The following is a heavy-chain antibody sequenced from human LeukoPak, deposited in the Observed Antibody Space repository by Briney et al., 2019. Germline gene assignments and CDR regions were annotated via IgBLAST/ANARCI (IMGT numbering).Heavy chain of an antibody. V-gene: IGHV3-23*01. CDR2: ISGFNS. CDR1: GFSFSNYA. Sequence: GESLRVSCTTSGFSFSNYAMNWVRQAPGKWPEWVSGISGFNSYYADSVKGRFTIFRDNSKNVLYLQMDRLRAEDTAVYSCAKDVCTSPRCLLYFDSWGQGTLVTVSS. D-gene: IGHD2-8*01. J-gene: IGHJ4*02. CDR3: AKDVCTSPRCLLYFDS.